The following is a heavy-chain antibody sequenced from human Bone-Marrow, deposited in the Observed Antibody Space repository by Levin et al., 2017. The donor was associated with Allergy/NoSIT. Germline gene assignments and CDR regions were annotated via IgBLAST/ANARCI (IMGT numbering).Heavy chain of an antibody. D-gene: IGHD3/OR15-3a*01. CDR1: GFTFDDYA. CDR3: AKNRARFGPPWGWFDP. V-gene: IGHV3-9*01. Sequence: PGGSLRLSCAASGFTFDDYAMHWVRQAPGKGLEWVSGISWNSGSIGYADSVKGRFTISRDNAKNSLYLQMNSLRAEDTALYYCAKNRARFGPPWGWFDPWGQGTLVTVSS. CDR2: ISWNSGSI. J-gene: IGHJ5*02.